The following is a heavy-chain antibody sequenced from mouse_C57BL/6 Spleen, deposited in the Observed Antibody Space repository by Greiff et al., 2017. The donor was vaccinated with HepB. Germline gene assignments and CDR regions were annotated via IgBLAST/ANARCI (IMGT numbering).Heavy chain of an antibody. Sequence: QVQLKQSGAELAKPGASVKLSCKASGYTFTSYWMHWVKQRPGQGLEWIGYINPSSGYTKYNQKFKDKATLTADKSSSTAYMQLSSLTYEDSAVYYCARAYSSTYDALDYWGQGTSVTVSS. CDR3: ARAYSSTYDALDY. CDR1: GYTFTSYW. V-gene: IGHV1-7*01. D-gene: IGHD1-1*01. J-gene: IGHJ4*01. CDR2: INPSSGYT.